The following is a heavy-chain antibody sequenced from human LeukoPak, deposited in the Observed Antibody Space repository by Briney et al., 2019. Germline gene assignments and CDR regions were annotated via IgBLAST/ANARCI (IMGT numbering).Heavy chain of an antibody. D-gene: IGHD3-3*01. CDR2: LSYSGKT. CDR3: ARREWLRTYFDY. CDR1: GDSINSSPYY. Sequence: SDTLSLTCIISGDSINSSPYYWGWIRQPPGEGLEWIGSLSYSGKTYYNPSLKTRVTISIDTSKNQFSLKLSSVTAADTAVYYCARREWLRTYFDYWGQGTLVTVSS. V-gene: IGHV4-39*01. J-gene: IGHJ4*02.